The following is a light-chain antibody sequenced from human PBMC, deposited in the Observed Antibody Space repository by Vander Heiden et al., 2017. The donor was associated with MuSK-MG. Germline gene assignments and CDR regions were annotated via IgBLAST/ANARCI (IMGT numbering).Light chain of an antibody. CDR1: QSVLYSSNNKNY. CDR2: WAS. V-gene: IGKV4-1*01. J-gene: IGKJ1*01. CDR3: QQYYSTPQT. Sequence: IVITQFPDSLAVSLGERATINCKSSQSVLYSSNNKNYLAWYQQKPGQPPKLLIYWASTRESGVPDRFSGSGSGTDFTLTISSLQAEDVAVYYCQQYYSTPQTFGQGTKVEIK.